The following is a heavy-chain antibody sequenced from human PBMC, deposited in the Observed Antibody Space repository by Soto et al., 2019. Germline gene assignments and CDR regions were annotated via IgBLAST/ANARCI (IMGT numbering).Heavy chain of an antibody. CDR3: ARSWFGHQVHWFDS. Sequence: SETLPLTCAVYGGSFSGYYWSWIRQPPGKGLEWIGEINHSGSTNYNPSLKSRVTISVDTSKNQFSLHLNSVTLEDTAVYYCARSWFGHQVHWFDSWGQGTLVTVSS. V-gene: IGHV4-34*01. CDR1: GGSFSGYY. J-gene: IGHJ5*01. CDR2: INHSGST. D-gene: IGHD3-16*01.